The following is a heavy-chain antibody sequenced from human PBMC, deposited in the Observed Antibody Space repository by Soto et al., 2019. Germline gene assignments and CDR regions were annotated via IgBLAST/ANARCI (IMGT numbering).Heavy chain of an antibody. J-gene: IGHJ4*02. CDR3: VHAAGDFDWSLYYFDY. CDR1: GFSLSTSGVG. CDR2: IYWNDDK. V-gene: IGHV2-5*01. D-gene: IGHD3-9*01. Sequence: QITLKESGPTLVKPTQTLTLTCTFSGFSLSTSGVGVGWIRQPPGKALEWLALIYWNDDKRYSPSLKSRLTITKDTSKNQVVLTMTNMDPVDTATYYCVHAAGDFDWSLYYFDYWGQGTLVTVSS.